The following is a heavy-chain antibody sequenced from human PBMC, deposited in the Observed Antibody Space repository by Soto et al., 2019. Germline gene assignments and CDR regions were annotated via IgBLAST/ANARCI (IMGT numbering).Heavy chain of an antibody. D-gene: IGHD1-26*01. Sequence: PGGSLRLSCAASGFTFSTYGMHWVRQAPGKGLEWVGLISYDGSYKYYADSVKGRFTISRDNAKNSLYLQMNSLRAEDTAVYYCARDAPDSGTGAFDIWGQGTMVTVSS. CDR3: ARDAPDSGTGAFDI. CDR2: ISYDGSYK. J-gene: IGHJ3*02. CDR1: GFTFSTYG. V-gene: IGHV3-30*03.